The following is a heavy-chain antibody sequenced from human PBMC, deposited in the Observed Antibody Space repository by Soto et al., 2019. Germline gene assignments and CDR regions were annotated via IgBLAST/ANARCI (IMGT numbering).Heavy chain of an antibody. V-gene: IGHV4-4*07. J-gene: IGHJ5*02. D-gene: IGHD3-22*01. CDR3: ARDPHFGYDSSGYFDH. Sequence: XETLSLTCTVSGCSISSYYWSWIRQPAGEGLEWIGRIYTSGSTNYNPSLKSRVTMSVDTSKNQFSLKLSSVTAADTAVYYCARDPHFGYDSSGYFDHWGQGTLVTVSS. CDR1: GCSISSYY. CDR2: IYTSGST.